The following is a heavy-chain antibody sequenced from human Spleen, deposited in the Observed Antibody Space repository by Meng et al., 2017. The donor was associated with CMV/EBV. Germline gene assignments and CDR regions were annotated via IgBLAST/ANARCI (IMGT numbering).Heavy chain of an antibody. CDR2: INHSGST. CDR3: ARLYSGSYSDYFDY. Sequence: SETLSLTCAVYGGSFSGYYWSWIRQPPGKGLEWIREINHSGSTNYNPSLKSRVTISVDTSKNQFSLNLSSVIAADTAVYYCARLYSGSYSDYFDYWGQGTLVTVSS. CDR1: GGSFSGYY. J-gene: IGHJ4*02. V-gene: IGHV4-34*01. D-gene: IGHD1-26*01.